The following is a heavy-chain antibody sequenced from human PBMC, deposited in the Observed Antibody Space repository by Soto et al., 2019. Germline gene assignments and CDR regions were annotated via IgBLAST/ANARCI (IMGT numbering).Heavy chain of an antibody. CDR1: GGTFSSYA. J-gene: IGHJ4*02. D-gene: IGHD3-22*01. V-gene: IGHV1-69*01. Sequence: QVQLVQSGAEVKKPGSSVKVSCKASGGTFSSYAISWVRQAPGQGLEWMGGIIPIFGTANYAQKFQGRVTSTADESTSTAYMELRSLRSEDTAVYYCARDRGYYDSSGYNPYYFDYWGQGTLVTVSS. CDR3: ARDRGYYDSSGYNPYYFDY. CDR2: IIPIFGTA.